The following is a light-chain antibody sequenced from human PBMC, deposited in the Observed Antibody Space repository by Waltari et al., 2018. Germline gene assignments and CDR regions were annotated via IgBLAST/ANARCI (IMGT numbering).Light chain of an antibody. J-gene: IGKJ4*01. V-gene: IGKV3D-15*01. CDR1: QSVSSN. Sequence: EIVLTQSPATPSLSPGGRATLSCRASQSVSSNLAWYQQKPGQAPRLLIYGASTRATGIPARFSGSGSGTEFTLTISSLQSEDFAVYYCQQYNNWPPLTFGGGTKVEIK. CDR2: GAS. CDR3: QQYNNWPPLT.